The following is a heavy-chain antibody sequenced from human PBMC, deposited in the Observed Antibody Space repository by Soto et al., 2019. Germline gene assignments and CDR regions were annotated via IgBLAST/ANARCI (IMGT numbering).Heavy chain of an antibody. V-gene: IGHV1-18*04. CDR3: AREKRGSSSSMNDY. CDR2: ISAYNGNT. J-gene: IGHJ4*02. CDR1: RYTFTSYG. Sequence: ASVKVSCKASRYTFTSYGISWVRQAPGQGLEWMGWISAYNGNTNYAQKLQGRVTMTTDTSTSTAYMELRSLRSDDTAVYYCAREKRGSSSSMNDYWGQGTLVTVSS. D-gene: IGHD6-6*01.